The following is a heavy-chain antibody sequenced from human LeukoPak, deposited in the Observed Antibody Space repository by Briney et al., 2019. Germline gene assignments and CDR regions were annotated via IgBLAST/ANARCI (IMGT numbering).Heavy chain of an antibody. CDR3: AKDGGFSAEYFQH. Sequence: GRSLRLSCAASGFTFSSYGMHWVRQAPGKGLEWVAVIWYDGSNKYYADSVKGRFTISRDNSKNTLYLQMNSLRAEDTAVYYCAKDGGFSAEYFQHWGQGTLVTVSS. CDR2: IWYDGSNK. V-gene: IGHV3-33*06. D-gene: IGHD3-16*01. J-gene: IGHJ1*01. CDR1: GFTFSSYG.